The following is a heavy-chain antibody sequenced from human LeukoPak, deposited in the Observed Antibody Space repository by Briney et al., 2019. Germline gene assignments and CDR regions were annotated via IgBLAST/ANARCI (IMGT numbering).Heavy chain of an antibody. CDR2: INPNSGGT. V-gene: IGHV1-2*06. D-gene: IGHD3-22*01. J-gene: IGHJ5*02. Sequence: ASVKVSCKASGYTFTGYYMHWVRQAPGQGLEWMGRINPNSGGTNYAQKFQGRVTMTRDTSISTAYMELSRLRSDDTAVYYCARGAWTMTNWFDPWGQGTLVTVSS. CDR3: ARGAWTMTNWFDP. CDR1: GYTFTGYY.